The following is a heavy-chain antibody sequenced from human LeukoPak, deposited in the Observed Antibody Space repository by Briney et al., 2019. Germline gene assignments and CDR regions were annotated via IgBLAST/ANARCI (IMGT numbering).Heavy chain of an antibody. J-gene: IGHJ3*02. Sequence: SETLSLTCAVYGGSFSDYYWSWIRQPPGKGLEWIGEINHSGSTNYNPSLKSRVTISVDTSKNQFSLKLSSVTAADTAVYYCARGKFPTVVPAAIKAPRGFDIWGQGKMVTASS. CDR3: ARGKFPTVVPAAIKAPRGFDI. CDR1: GGSFSDYY. CDR2: INHSGST. V-gene: IGHV4-34*01. D-gene: IGHD2-2*02.